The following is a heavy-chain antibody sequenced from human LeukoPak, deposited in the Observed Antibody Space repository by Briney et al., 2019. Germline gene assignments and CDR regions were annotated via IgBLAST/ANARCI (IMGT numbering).Heavy chain of an antibody. V-gene: IGHV7-4-1*02. CDR2: ISTNTGNP. D-gene: IGHD5-24*01. CDR3: ARDAATINFDS. CDR1: GYTCIGYS. Sequence: ASVKVSCKTSGYTCIGYSINWLRQAPGQGLEWMGWISTNTGNPTYAQGFTGRFVFSLDTSVSTAYLQISSLKAEDTAVYYCARDAATINFDSWGQGTLVTVSS. J-gene: IGHJ4*02.